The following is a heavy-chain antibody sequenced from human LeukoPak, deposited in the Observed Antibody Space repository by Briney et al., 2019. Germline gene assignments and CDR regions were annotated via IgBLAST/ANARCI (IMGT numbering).Heavy chain of an antibody. CDR3: ARGPLYSNRPHYYGMDV. CDR1: GGSFSGYY. D-gene: IGHD4-11*01. V-gene: IGHV4-34*01. CDR2: INNSGST. Sequence: SETLSLTCAVYGGSFSGYYWSWIRQPPGKGLEWIGEINNSGSTNYNPSLKSRVTISVDTSKNHFSLKLSSVTAADTAVYYCARGPLYSNRPHYYGMDVWGQGTTVTVSS. J-gene: IGHJ6*02.